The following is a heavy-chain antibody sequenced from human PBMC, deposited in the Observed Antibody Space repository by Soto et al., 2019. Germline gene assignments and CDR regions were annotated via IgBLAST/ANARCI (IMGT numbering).Heavy chain of an antibody. D-gene: IGHD5-12*01. CDR2: INGDGSST. Sequence: EVQLVESGAGLAQPGGSLRLSCAASGFTFSSHWIHWVRQAPVKGLVWVSRINGDGSSTSYADSVKGRFTISRDNAKNTLYLQMNSLRVEDTAVYYCARSRDGYNFCGDCWGQGALVTVSS. CDR1: GFTFSSHW. J-gene: IGHJ4*02. V-gene: IGHV3-74*01. CDR3: ARSRDGYNFCGDC.